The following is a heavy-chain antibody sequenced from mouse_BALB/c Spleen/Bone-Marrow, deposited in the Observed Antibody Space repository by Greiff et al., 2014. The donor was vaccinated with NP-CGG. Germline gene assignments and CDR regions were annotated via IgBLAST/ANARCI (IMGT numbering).Heavy chain of an antibody. Sequence: VQVVESGAELVRPGASVKLSCKASGYTFTSYWINWVKQRPGQGLEWIGSIYPSDSYTNYNQKFKDKATLTVDKSSTTAYMQLSSPTSEDSAVYYCTRGGSSPYYFDYWGQGTTLTVSS. CDR2: IYPSDSYT. J-gene: IGHJ2*01. CDR3: TRGGSSPYYFDY. CDR1: GYTFTSYW. V-gene: IGHV1-69*02. D-gene: IGHD1-1*01.